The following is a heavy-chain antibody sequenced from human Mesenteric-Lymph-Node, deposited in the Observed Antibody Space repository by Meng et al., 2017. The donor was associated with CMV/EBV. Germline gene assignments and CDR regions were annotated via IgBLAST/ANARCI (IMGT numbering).Heavy chain of an antibody. CDR2: IYYSGST. D-gene: IGHD3-10*01. Sequence: SVSSGSSYWSWIRQPPGKGLEWIGYIYYSGSTNYNPSLKSRVTISVDKSKNQFSLKLSSVTAADTAVYYCARVAEYYCGSGSYLGFDYWGQGTLVTV. CDR3: ARVAEYYCGSGSYLGFDY. CDR1: SVSSGSSY. J-gene: IGHJ4*02. V-gene: IGHV4-61*01.